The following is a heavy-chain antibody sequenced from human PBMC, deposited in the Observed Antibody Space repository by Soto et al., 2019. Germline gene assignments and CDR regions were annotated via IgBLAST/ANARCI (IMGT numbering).Heavy chain of an antibody. Sequence: GGSLRLSCSASRFTFGGYAMSWVRQAPGKGLEWVSGITGNAANTVYADSVKGRFTISRNNSKNALYLQLNSLRAEDTAVYFCAKAARDCGGDCYSSYFDSWGQGALVTVSS. CDR1: RFTFGGYA. CDR3: AKAARDCGGDCYSSYFDS. J-gene: IGHJ4*02. CDR2: ITGNAANT. D-gene: IGHD2-21*02. V-gene: IGHV3-23*01.